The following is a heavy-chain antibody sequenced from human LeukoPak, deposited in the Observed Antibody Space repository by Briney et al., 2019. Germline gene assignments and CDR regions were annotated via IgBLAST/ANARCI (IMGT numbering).Heavy chain of an antibody. V-gene: IGHV4-34*01. CDR3: AREALDLDYYGMDV. Sequence: KASETLSLTCAVYGGSFSGYYWSWIRQPPGKGLEWIGEINHSGSTNYNPSLKSRVTISVDTSKNQFSLKLSSVTAADTAVYYCAREALDLDYYGMDVWGQGTTVTVSS. J-gene: IGHJ6*02. CDR1: GGSFSGYY. CDR2: INHSGST.